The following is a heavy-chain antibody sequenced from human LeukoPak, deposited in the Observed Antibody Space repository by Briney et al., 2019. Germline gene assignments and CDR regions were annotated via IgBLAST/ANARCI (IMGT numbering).Heavy chain of an antibody. CDR3: AREFVKGFGELFDI. V-gene: IGHV4-4*07. Sequence: SETLSLTCTVSGGSISSYYWSWIRQPAGQGLEGIGRIYTIGSTTYNPSLKSRVTMSVDTSKNQFSLKLSSVTAADTAVYYCAREFVKGFGELFDIWGQGTMVTVS. CDR1: GGSISSYY. CDR2: IYTIGST. D-gene: IGHD3-10*01. J-gene: IGHJ3*02.